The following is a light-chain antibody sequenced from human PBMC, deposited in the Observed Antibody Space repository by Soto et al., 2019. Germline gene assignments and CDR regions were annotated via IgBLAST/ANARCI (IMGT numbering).Light chain of an antibody. J-gene: IGKJ1*01. CDR1: QSVSSN. CDR3: QQYNNWPRT. V-gene: IGKV3-15*01. CDR2: GAS. Sequence: EIVMTQSPATLSVSPGERATLSCRASQSVSSNLAWYQQKPGQAPRLLIYGASTRDTGIPARFSGSGSGTEFTLTISSLQSEDIAVYYCQQYNNWPRTFGQGTKVDIK.